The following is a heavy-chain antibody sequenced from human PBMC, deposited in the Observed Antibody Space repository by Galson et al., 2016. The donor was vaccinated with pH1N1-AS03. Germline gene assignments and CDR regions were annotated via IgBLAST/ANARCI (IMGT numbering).Heavy chain of an antibody. CDR2: ITGSGGTT. V-gene: IGHV3-23*01. CDR1: GFTFSSFV. J-gene: IGHJ4*02. D-gene: IGHD5/OR15-5a*01. Sequence: GFTFSSFVMSWVRQAPGKGLEWVAAITGSGGTTYYGDSVKGRFTVSRDNSNNTLYLELNSLRAGDTAIYYCAKDLRSKIKVSGFDYWGQGALVIVSS. CDR3: AKDLRSKIKVSGFDY.